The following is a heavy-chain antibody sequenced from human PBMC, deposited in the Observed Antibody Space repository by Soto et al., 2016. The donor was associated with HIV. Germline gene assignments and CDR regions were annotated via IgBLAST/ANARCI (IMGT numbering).Heavy chain of an antibody. CDR3: ARLEGSGSYYVPDY. CDR1: GGSTSSYY. D-gene: IGHD3-10*01. J-gene: IGHJ4*02. V-gene: IGHV4-59*01. Sequence: QVQLQESGPGLVKPSETLSLTCTVSGGSTSSYYWSWIRQSPGKGLEWIGYIYYSGSTKYNPSLKSRVTISIDTSKSQFSLKLNSVTAADTAVYYCARLEGSGSYYVPDYWGQGTLVTVSS. CDR2: IYYSGST.